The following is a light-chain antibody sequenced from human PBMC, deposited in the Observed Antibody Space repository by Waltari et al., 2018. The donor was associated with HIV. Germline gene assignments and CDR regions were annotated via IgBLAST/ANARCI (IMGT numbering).Light chain of an antibody. CDR3: SSYASGDTLVM. CDR1: ITDIGTYNH. CDR2: AVN. V-gene: IGLV2-14*03. Sequence: QSALTQPASVSGSPGQSITISCTGTITDIGTYNHVSWYQHHAGRAPKLLIYAVNNRHAGVSTRFSASKSGNTASLTISGLQSDDEADYYCSSYASGDTLVMFGGGTKVTVL. J-gene: IGLJ3*02.